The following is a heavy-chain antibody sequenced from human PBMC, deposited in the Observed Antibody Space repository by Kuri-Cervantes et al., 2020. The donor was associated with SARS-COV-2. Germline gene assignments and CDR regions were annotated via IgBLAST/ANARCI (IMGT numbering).Heavy chain of an antibody. D-gene: IGHD1-1*01. Sequence: GESLKISCAASGFTFSGHWIHWVRQAPGKGLEWVSRINSDGSSTSYADSVKGRFTLSRDNAKNMLFLQMNSLRAEDTAVYYCVRDGDHWNFDYWGQGTLVTVSS. V-gene: IGHV3-74*01. CDR2: INSDGSST. CDR3: VRDGDHWNFDY. J-gene: IGHJ4*02. CDR1: GFTFSGHW.